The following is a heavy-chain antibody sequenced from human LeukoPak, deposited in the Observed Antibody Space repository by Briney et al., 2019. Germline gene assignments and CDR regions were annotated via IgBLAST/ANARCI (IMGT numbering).Heavy chain of an antibody. Sequence: GSSVKVSCKASGGTFSSYAISWVRQAPGQGLEWMGGIIPIFGTANYARKFQGRVTITTDESTSTAYMELSSLRSEDTAVYYCATATLPPYCSSTSCYQWPWFDPWGQGTLVTVSS. CDR3: ATATLPPYCSSTSCYQWPWFDP. CDR1: GGTFSSYA. J-gene: IGHJ5*02. V-gene: IGHV1-69*05. D-gene: IGHD2-2*01. CDR2: IIPIFGTA.